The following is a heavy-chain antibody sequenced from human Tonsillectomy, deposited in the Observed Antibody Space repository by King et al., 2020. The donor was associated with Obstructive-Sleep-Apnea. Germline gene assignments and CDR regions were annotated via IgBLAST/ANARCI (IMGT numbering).Heavy chain of an antibody. Sequence: VQLVESGGGVVQPGRSLRLSCAASVFTFSSYGMHWVRQAPGKGLAWVAFIRYDASNKYYADSVKGRFTISRDNSKNTLYLQMNSLRAEDTAVYYCAKDSADYVGGTLDYWGQGTLVTVSS. V-gene: IGHV3-30*02. CDR3: AKDSADYVGGTLDY. CDR2: IRYDASNK. CDR1: VFTFSSYG. J-gene: IGHJ4*02. D-gene: IGHD4-23*01.